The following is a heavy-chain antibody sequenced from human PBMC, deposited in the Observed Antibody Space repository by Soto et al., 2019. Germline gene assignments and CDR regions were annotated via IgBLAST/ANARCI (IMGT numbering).Heavy chain of an antibody. Sequence: SETLSLTCAVSGGSISSRNWWTWVRQPPGKGLEWIGEIYHSGSSNYNPSLKSRVTISVDKSKNQFSLKLTSLTDTDMAVYSCAREDAFSSSIDCWGQGTLVTVSS. V-gene: IGHV4-4*02. CDR2: IYHSGSS. CDR1: GGSISSRNW. D-gene: IGHD6-6*01. CDR3: AREDAFSSSIDC. J-gene: IGHJ4*02.